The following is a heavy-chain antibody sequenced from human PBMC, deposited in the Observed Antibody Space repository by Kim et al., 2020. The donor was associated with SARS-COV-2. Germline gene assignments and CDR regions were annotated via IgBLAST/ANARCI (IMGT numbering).Heavy chain of an antibody. Sequence: SETLSLTCTVSGGSISSGTYYWGWIRQPPGKGLEWIGSIYYSGRTYYNPSLKSRVTISVDTSKNQFSLKLSSVTAADTAVYYCGYSSAWYKGSPFDYWGQGTLVTVSS. CDR2: IYYSGRT. V-gene: IGHV4-39*01. CDR3: GYSSAWYKGSPFDY. J-gene: IGHJ4*02. D-gene: IGHD6-19*01. CDR1: GGSISSGTYY.